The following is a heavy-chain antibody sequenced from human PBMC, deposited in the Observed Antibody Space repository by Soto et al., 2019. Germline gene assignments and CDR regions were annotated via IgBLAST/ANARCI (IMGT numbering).Heavy chain of an antibody. D-gene: IGHD6-25*01. V-gene: IGHV1-69*01. Sequence: QVQLVQSGAEVKKPGSSVKVSCKASGGTFSSYAISWVRQAPGRGLEWMGGIIPIFGTAHYAQKVQGRVTITADESTTTAYMELSSLRSEDTALYYGARETATFVYWGQGTLVTVSS. CDR2: IIPIFGTA. J-gene: IGHJ4*02. CDR3: ARETATFVY. CDR1: GGTFSSYA.